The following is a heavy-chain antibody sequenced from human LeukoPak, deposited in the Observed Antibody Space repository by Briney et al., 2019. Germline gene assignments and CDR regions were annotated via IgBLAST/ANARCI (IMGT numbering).Heavy chain of an antibody. D-gene: IGHD3-3*01. CDR3: ARDCYYDFWSAHYYYYMDV. CDR1: GGSFSGYY. J-gene: IGHJ6*03. V-gene: IGHV4-34*01. CDR2: INHSGST. Sequence: SETLSLTCAVYGGSFSGYYWSWIRQPPGKGLEWIGEINHSGSTNYNPSLKSRVTISVDTSKNQFSLKLSSVTAADTAVYYCARDCYYDFWSAHYYYYMDVWGKGTTVTISS.